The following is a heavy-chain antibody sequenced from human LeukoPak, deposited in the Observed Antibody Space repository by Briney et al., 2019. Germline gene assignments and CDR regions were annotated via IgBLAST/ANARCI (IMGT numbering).Heavy chain of an antibody. J-gene: IGHJ4*02. D-gene: IGHD4-17*01. V-gene: IGHV3-30*02. Sequence: GGSLRLSCAASGFTFSKYGMYWVRQAPGKGLEWVAFIRNDGRNKYYTDSVKGRFTISRDNAKNSLYLQMNSLRAEDTAVYYCAREALTTVTALDYWGQGTLVTVSS. CDR3: AREALTTVTALDY. CDR2: IRNDGRNK. CDR1: GFTFSKYG.